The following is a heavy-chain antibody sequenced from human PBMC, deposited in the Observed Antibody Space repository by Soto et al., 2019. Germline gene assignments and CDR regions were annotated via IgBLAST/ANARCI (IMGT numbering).Heavy chain of an antibody. Sequence: PSETLSLTCTVCGGCISRYYWSCIRQPAGKGLEWIGRIYTSWSTNYNPSLKSRVNMSADTSKNQFSLKLSPVTAADKAADYCASSRVVVPVARNPYYYYGMDVWGQGTTVTVS. CDR2: IYTSWST. CDR3: ASSRVVVPVARNPYYYYGMDV. J-gene: IGHJ6*01. V-gene: IGHV4-4*07. D-gene: IGHD2-2*01. CDR1: GGCISRYY.